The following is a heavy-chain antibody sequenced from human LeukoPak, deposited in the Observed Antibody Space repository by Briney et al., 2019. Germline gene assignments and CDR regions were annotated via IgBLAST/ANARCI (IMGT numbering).Heavy chain of an antibody. CDR2: IRYDGSNK. CDR1: GFTFSSYG. J-gene: IGHJ4*02. V-gene: IGHV3-30*02. D-gene: IGHD5-18*01. CDR3: AKGDVDTAMGPSPYFDY. Sequence: PGGSLRLSCAASGFTFSSYGMHWVRQAPGKGLEWVAFIRYDGSNKYYADSVKGRFTISRDNSKNTLYLQMNSLRAEDTAVYYCAKGDVDTAMGPSPYFDYWGQGTLVTVSS.